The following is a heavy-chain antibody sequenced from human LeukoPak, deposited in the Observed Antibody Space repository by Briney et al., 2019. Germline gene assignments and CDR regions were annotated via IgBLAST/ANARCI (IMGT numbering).Heavy chain of an antibody. CDR1: GFTFSSYW. CDR2: IKQDGSEK. J-gene: IGHJ4*02. V-gene: IGHV3-7*01. Sequence: PGGSLRLSCAASGFTFSSYWMSWVRQAPGEGLEWVANIKQDGSEKYYVDSVKGRFTISRDNAKNSLYLQMNSLRAEDTAVYYCAREVSGSYYYFYYWGQRTLVTVSS. D-gene: IGHD3-10*01. CDR3: AREVSGSYYYFYY.